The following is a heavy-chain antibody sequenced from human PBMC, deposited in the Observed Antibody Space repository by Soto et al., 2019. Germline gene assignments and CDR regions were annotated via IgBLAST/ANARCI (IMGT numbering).Heavy chain of an antibody. CDR3: ARTRIVVVPAAIYYYYYMDV. J-gene: IGHJ6*03. CDR2: IFSNDEK. CDR1: GFSLSIARMG. Sequence: QVTLKESGPVLVKPTETLTLTCTVSGFSLSIARMGVSWIRQPPGKALEWLAHIFSNDEKSYSTSLKSRLTISKDTSKSQVVLTMTNMDPVDTATYYCARTRIVVVPAAIYYYYYMDVWGKGTTVTVSS. D-gene: IGHD2-2*01. V-gene: IGHV2-26*01.